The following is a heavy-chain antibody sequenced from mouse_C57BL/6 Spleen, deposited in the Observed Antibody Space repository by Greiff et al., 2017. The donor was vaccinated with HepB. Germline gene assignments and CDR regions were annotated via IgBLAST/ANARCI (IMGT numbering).Heavy chain of an antibody. CDR1: GYAFSSYW. V-gene: IGHV1-80*01. CDR3: ARGDYDGVDY. Sequence: VKLQESGAELVKPGASVKISCKASGYAFSSYWMNWVKQRPGKGLEWIGQIYPGDGDTNYNGKFKGKATLTADKSSSTAYMQLSSLTSEDSAVYFCARGDYDGVDYWGQGTTLTVSS. D-gene: IGHD2-4*01. J-gene: IGHJ2*01. CDR2: IYPGDGDT.